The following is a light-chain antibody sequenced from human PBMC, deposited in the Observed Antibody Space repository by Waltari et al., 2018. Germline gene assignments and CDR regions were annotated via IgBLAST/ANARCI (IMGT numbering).Light chain of an antibody. CDR3: HQYNNWPPYT. CDR2: GAS. J-gene: IGKJ2*01. CDR1: QNVNSN. V-gene: IGKV3-15*01. Sequence: EVVMKQYPATLSVSPGERATLSCRASQNVNSNVAWYQQKPCQAPRLLIYGASSTATGIPARFSGSGSGTEFTLTISSLQSEDFAVYYCHQYNNWPPYTFGQGTKLEIK.